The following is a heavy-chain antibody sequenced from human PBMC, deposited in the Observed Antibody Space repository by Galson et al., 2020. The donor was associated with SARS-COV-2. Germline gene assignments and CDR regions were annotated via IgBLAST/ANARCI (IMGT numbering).Heavy chain of an antibody. V-gene: IGHV3-74*01. J-gene: IGHJ6*03. CDR1: GFTLSTYW. D-gene: IGHD3-10*01. Sequence: GGCLRLSCEASGFTLSTYWIHWGPQPHGKVLGWIARIDRAGSTTTYADSVQGRFTISRDNAKNTLYLQMSSLRAEDAAVYYCARKSAVQGGYYMDVWGKGTTVTGSS. CDR2: IDRAGSTT. CDR3: ARKSAVQGGYYMDV.